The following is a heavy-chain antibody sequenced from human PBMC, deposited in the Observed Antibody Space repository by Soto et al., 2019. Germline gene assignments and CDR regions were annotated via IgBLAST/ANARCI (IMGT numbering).Heavy chain of an antibody. CDR3: ARVPSIAVAGTSAFDI. J-gene: IGHJ3*02. CDR2: IYSGGST. V-gene: IGHV3-53*01. Sequence: GGSLRLSCAASGFTVSSNYMSWVRQAPGKGLEWVSVIYSGGSTYYADSVKGRFTISRDNSKNTLYLQMNSLRAEDTAVYYCARVPSIAVAGTSAFDIWGQGTMVTVSS. CDR1: GFTVSSNY. D-gene: IGHD6-19*01.